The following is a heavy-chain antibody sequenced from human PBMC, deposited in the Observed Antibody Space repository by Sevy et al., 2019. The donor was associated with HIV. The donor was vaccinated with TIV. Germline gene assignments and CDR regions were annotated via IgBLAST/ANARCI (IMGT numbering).Heavy chain of an antibody. V-gene: IGHV3-23*01. D-gene: IGHD6-13*01. J-gene: IGHJ4*02. CDR1: GFTFSDYA. CDR3: AKMEGQLVSEYYFDY. CDR2: LFGGGHGA. Sequence: GGSLRLSCVASGFTFSDYAMSWVRQAPGKGLEWVSSLFGGGHGANYADSVKGRFIISRYNSRNTLSLQLNSLRAEDAAVYYCAKMEGQLVSEYYFDYWGQGILVCVSS.